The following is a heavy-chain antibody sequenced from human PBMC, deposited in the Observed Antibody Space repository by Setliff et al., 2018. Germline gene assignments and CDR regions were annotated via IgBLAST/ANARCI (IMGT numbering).Heavy chain of an antibody. CDR2: IIHSGST. V-gene: IGHV4-34*01. CDR1: GGSFSGYY. CDR3: ARGGGGLLWFGELSRYYFDY. J-gene: IGHJ4*02. Sequence: PSETLSLTCAVYGGSFSGYYWSWIRQPPGKRLEWIGEIIHSGSTNYNPSLKSRVTISMDTSKNQFSLKLSSVTAADTAVYYCARGGGGLLWFGELSRYYFDYWGQGTLVTVSS. D-gene: IGHD3-10*01.